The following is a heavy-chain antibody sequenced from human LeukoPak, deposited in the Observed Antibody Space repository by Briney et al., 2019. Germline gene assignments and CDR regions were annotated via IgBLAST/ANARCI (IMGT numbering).Heavy chain of an antibody. CDR3: AQTKIGAVLRYPNWFDP. D-gene: IGHD3-9*01. CDR1: GFTFSSYA. CDR2: ISGSGGST. V-gene: IGHV3-23*01. Sequence: GGSLRLSCAASGFTFSSYAMSWVRQAPGKGLEWVSAISGSGGSTYYADSVKGRFTISRDNSKDTLYLQMNSLRAEDTAVYYCAQTKIGAVLRYPNWFDPWGQGTLVTVSS. J-gene: IGHJ5*02.